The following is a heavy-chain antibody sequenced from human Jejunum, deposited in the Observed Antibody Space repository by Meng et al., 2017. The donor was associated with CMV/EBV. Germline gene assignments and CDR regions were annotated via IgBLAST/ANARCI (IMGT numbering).Heavy chain of an antibody. V-gene: IGHV4-61*01. D-gene: IGHD3-16*01. CDR1: GGSVSSGSYF. CDR2: IYYSEST. J-gene: IGHJ5*02. CDR3: ARGWGWFDP. Sequence: PTSTVAGGSVSSGSYFGSWIRQPPGKGLEWIGYIYYSESTSYNPSLKSRVTISIDTSNNQLSLKLSSVTAADTAVYYCARGWGWFDPWGQGTLVTVSS.